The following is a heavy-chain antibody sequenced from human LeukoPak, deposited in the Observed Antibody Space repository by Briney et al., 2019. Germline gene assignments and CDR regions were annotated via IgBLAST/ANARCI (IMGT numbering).Heavy chain of an antibody. CDR2: IYYSGST. CDR3: ARDRPYCSSTSCYAGYYYYGMDV. J-gene: IGHJ6*02. V-gene: IGHV4-30-4*01. D-gene: IGHD2-2*01. Sequence: PSETLSLTCTVSGGSISSGDYYRSWIRQPPGKGLEWIGYIYYSGSTYYNPSLKSRVTISVDTSKNQFSLKLSSVTAADTAVYYCARDRPYCSSTSCYAGYYYYGMDVWGQGTTVTVSS. CDR1: GGSISSGDYY.